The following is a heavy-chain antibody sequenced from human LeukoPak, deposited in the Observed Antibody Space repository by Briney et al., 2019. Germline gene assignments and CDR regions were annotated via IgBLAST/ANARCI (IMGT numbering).Heavy chain of an antibody. Sequence: PGGSLRLSCAASGFTFSSYGMHWVRQAPGKGLDWVAFIHHDGSNKYYADSVKGRFTISRDNAKNTLYLQMNSLRAEDTAVYYCARGEPELLWFGELTEYYYMDVWGKGTTVTVSS. CDR3: ARGEPELLWFGELTEYYYMDV. D-gene: IGHD3-10*01. CDR2: IHHDGSNK. CDR1: GFTFSSYG. J-gene: IGHJ6*03. V-gene: IGHV3-30*02.